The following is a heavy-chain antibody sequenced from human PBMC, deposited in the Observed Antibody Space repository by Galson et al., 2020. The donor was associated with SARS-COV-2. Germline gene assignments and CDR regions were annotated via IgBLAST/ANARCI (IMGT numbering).Heavy chain of an antibody. Sequence: ASVKVSCKASGYTFTGYYMHWVRQAPGQGLEWMGWINPNSGGTNYAQKFQGRVTMTRDTSISTAYMELSRLRSDDTAVYYRSRERGSYQFDYWGQGTLVTVSS. CDR1: GYTFTGYY. CDR2: INPNSGGT. V-gene: IGHV1-2*02. CDR3: SRERGSYQFDY. D-gene: IGHD1-26*01. J-gene: IGHJ4*02.